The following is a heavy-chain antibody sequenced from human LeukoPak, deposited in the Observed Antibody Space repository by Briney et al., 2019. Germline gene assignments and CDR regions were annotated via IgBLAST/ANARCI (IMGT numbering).Heavy chain of an antibody. V-gene: IGHV3-48*01. CDR3: AADGVGVLPGDALDI. J-gene: IGHJ3*02. CDR1: GFTFTTFSTHS. D-gene: IGHD1-26*01. Sequence: GGSLRLSCAASGFTFTTFSTHSMNWVRQAPGKRLEWLSYISDTGDTTYYADSLQGRFTISRDDAKNSLYLHMSSLRADDTAIYYCAADGVGVLPGDALDIWGQGTKVTVSS. CDR2: ISDTGDTT.